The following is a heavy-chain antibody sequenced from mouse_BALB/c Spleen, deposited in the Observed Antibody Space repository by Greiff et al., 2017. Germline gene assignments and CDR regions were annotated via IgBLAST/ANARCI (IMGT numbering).Heavy chain of an antibody. CDR2: INPSSGYT. CDR1: GYTFTSYT. D-gene: IGHD1-3*01. J-gene: IGHJ4*01. CDR3: ARDNYRAMDY. Sequence: VQLQQSAAELARPGASVKMSCKASGYTFTSYTMHWVKQRPGQGLEWIGYINPSSGYTEYNQKFKDKTTLTADKSSSTAYMQLSSLTSEDSAVYYCARDNYRAMDYWGQGTSVTVSS. V-gene: IGHV1-4*02.